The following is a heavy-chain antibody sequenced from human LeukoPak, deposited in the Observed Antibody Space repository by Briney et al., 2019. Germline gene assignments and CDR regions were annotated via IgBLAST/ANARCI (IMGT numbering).Heavy chain of an antibody. CDR1: GFAFSSYS. CDR3: ARDYCSGGRCYSVDY. J-gene: IGHJ4*02. Sequence: GGSLRLSCAASGFAFSSYSLNWVRQAPGKGLEWVSYITSSSSSIYYADSVKGRFTISRDNAKNSLYLQMNSLRAEDTAMYYCARDYCSGGRCYSVDYWGQGTLVTVSS. D-gene: IGHD2-15*01. CDR2: ITSSSSSI. V-gene: IGHV3-48*04.